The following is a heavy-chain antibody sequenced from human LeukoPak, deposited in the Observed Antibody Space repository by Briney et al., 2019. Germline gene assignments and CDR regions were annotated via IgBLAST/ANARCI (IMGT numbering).Heavy chain of an antibody. D-gene: IGHD3-10*01. V-gene: IGHV4-30-2*01. CDR1: GYAITSGGFS. Sequence: SQTLSLTCTVSGYAITSGGFSWNWIPQPPGKGLEWIRCIYDRGPAYYNPSLKSRFTISVDRPKNQFFLNVTSLTAADTAVYYCARSRQASGLFNSWGQGTLVVVSS. J-gene: IGHJ5*01. CDR3: ARSRQASGLFNS. CDR2: IYDRGPA.